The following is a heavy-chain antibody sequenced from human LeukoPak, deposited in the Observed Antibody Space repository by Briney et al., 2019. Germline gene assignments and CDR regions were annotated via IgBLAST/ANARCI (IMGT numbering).Heavy chain of an antibody. J-gene: IGHJ5*02. CDR1: GGSISSSSYY. CDR3: ARESYSNYVWFDL. D-gene: IGHD4-11*01. V-gene: IGHV4-39*07. CDR2: IYYSGST. Sequence: SETLSLTCTVSGGSISSSSYYWGWIRQPPGKGLEWIGSIYYSGSTYYNPSLKSRVTISVDTSKNQFSLKLSSVTAADTAVYYCARESYSNYVWFDLWGQGTLVTVSS.